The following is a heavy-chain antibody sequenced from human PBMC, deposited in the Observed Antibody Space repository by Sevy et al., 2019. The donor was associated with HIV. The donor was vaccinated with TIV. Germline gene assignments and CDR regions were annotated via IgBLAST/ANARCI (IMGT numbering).Heavy chain of an antibody. Sequence: GGSLRLSCVASGFTLRTYAMNWVRQAPGKGLKWVSTILKSGDVTHYADSVKGRFTIARDNSKNTVYLHMNSLRAEDTALYFCAGVRYDSSGSFDAFDFWGQGTMVTVSS. CDR2: ILKSGDVT. V-gene: IGHV3-23*01. J-gene: IGHJ3*01. CDR3: AGVRYDSSGSFDAFDF. CDR1: GFTLRTYA. D-gene: IGHD3-22*01.